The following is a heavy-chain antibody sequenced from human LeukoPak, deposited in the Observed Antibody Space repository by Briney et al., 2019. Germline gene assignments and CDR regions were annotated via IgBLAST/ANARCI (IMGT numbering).Heavy chain of an antibody. D-gene: IGHD6-19*01. CDR1: GGSIRSYY. CDR2: FYYSGNT. Sequence: SETLSLTCTVSGGSIRSYYWSWIRQPPGKGLEWIGSFYYSGNTYYNPSPKSRVTISVDTSKNEFSLKLRSVTAADTAVYYCARTAGIAVAGSRQYFDYWGQGTLVTVSS. CDR3: ARTAGIAVAGSRQYFDY. V-gene: IGHV4-59*05. J-gene: IGHJ4*02.